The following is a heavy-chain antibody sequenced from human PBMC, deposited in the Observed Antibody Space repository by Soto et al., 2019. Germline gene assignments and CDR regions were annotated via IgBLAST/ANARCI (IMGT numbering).Heavy chain of an antibody. D-gene: IGHD6-19*01. CDR3: ARHYSSGSRNWFDP. J-gene: IGHJ5*02. Sequence: GPRTRWTSETLSLTCSVSGGSINSSRYFWGWVRQPPGKGLEWIGSIYFSGSTYYTPSLRSRVTISVDTSKTQFSLKLSSVTAADTAVFYCARHYSSGSRNWFDPWGQGTLVTVSS. CDR2: IYFSGST. V-gene: IGHV4-39*01. CDR1: GGSINSSRYF.